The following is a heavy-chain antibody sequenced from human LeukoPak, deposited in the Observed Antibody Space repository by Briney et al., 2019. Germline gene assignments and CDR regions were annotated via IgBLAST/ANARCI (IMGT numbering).Heavy chain of an antibody. V-gene: IGHV1-2*02. CDR1: GYTFTGYY. J-gene: IGHJ4*02. Sequence: ASVKVSCKASGYTFTGYYMHWVRQAPGQGLEWMGWINPNSGGTNYAQKFQGRVTMTRDTSISTAYMELSRLRSDDTAVNYCARGSAVEHYYDSSGYDWGQGTLVTVSS. D-gene: IGHD3-22*01. CDR3: ARGSAVEHYYDSSGYD. CDR2: INPNSGGT.